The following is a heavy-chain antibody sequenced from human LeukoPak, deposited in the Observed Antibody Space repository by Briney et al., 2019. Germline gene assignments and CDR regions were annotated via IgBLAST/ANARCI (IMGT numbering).Heavy chain of an antibody. V-gene: IGHV3-30*02. Sequence: GGSLRLSCAASGFTFSSYSMTWVRQAPGKGLEWVAFIRYDGSNKYYADSVKGRFTISRDNSKNTLYLQMNSLRAEDTAVYYCAKDQADYYDSSGYYPGGDYWGQGTLVTVSS. J-gene: IGHJ4*02. CDR1: GFTFSSYS. CDR2: IRYDGSNK. D-gene: IGHD3-22*01. CDR3: AKDQADYYDSSGYYPGGDY.